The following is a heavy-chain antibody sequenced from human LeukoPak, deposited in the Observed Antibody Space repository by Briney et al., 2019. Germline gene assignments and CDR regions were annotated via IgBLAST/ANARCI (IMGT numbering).Heavy chain of an antibody. V-gene: IGHV4-39*07. J-gene: IGHJ6*02. D-gene: IGHD2/OR15-2a*01. CDR1: GGSISSSYSY. CDR3: ARAHSIASYYYGVDV. Sequence: SETLSLTCTVSGGSISSSYSYWGWIRQPPGKGLEWIGNIYYSGSTYYSPSLTSRVTVSVDTSENQFSLKLSSVTAADTAVYYCARAHSIASYYYGVDVWGQGTSVTVSS. CDR2: IYYSGST.